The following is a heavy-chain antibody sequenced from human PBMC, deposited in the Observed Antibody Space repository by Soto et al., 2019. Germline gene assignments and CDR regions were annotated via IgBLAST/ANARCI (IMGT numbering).Heavy chain of an antibody. CDR1: GFTFSSYG. V-gene: IGHV3-30*18. J-gene: IGHJ6*02. D-gene: IGHD2-2*02. CDR3: AKDGINGYCSSTSCYMHYYYGMDV. Sequence: GGSLRLSCAASGFTFSSYGMHWVRQAPGKGLEWVAVISYDGSNKYYADSVKGRFTISRDNSKNTLYLQMNSLRAEDTAVYYCAKDGINGYCSSTSCYMHYYYGMDVWGQGTTVTVSS. CDR2: ISYDGSNK.